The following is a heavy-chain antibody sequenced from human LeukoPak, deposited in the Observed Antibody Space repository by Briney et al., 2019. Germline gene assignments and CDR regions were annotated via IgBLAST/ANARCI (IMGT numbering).Heavy chain of an antibody. CDR2: ISSSSSYI. CDR3: ARDREYSNYFDY. V-gene: IGHV3-21*01. D-gene: IGHD2/OR15-2a*01. J-gene: IGHJ4*02. Sequence: GGSLRLSCAASGFTFSSYSMNWVRQAPGKGLEWVSSISSSSSYIYYADSVKGRFTISRDNAKSSLYLQMNSLRAEDTAVYYCARDREYSNYFDYWGQGTLVTVSS. CDR1: GFTFSSYS.